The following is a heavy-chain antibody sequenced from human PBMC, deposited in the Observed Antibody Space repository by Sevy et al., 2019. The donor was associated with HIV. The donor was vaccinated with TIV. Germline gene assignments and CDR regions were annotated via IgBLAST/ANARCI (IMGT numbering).Heavy chain of an antibody. CDR1: GFTFITYD. Sequence: GRSLRLSCAASGFTFITYDMHWVRHVTGKGLEWVSGVGPAGDTFYPGSVKGRFTISRENAKNSLYFQMNNLRAGDTAVYYCTRSGGYSDYGMDVWGQGTTVTVSS. V-gene: IGHV3-13*01. D-gene: IGHD5-12*01. CDR3: TRSGGYSDYGMDV. J-gene: IGHJ6*02. CDR2: VGPAGDT.